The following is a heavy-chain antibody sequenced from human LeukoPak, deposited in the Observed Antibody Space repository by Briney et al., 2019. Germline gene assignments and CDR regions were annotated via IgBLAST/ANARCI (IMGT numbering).Heavy chain of an antibody. CDR2: ISGSGGST. CDR1: GFTFSSYA. D-gene: IGHD3-10*01. Sequence: GGSLRLSCAASGFTFSSYAVSWVRQAPGKGLEWVSAISGSGGSTYYADSVKGRFTISRDNSKNTLYLQMNSLRAEDTAVYYCAKLSMVRGVISDAFDIWGQGTMVTVSS. CDR3: AKLSMVRGVISDAFDI. V-gene: IGHV3-23*01. J-gene: IGHJ3*02.